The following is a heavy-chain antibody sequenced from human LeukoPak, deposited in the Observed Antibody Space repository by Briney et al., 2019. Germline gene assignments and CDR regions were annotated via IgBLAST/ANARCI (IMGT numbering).Heavy chain of an antibody. V-gene: IGHV5-51*01. J-gene: IGHJ5*02. CDR3: ARQEYCSGGSCYTWFDP. D-gene: IGHD2-15*01. Sequence: GESLKISCKASGYRFTTYWIGWVRQMPGKGLEWMGIIYPADSDVRYSPSFQGQVTISADKSISTAYLQWSSLKASDTAMYYCARQEYCSGGSCYTWFDPWGQGTLVTVSS. CDR1: GYRFTTYW. CDR2: IYPADSDV.